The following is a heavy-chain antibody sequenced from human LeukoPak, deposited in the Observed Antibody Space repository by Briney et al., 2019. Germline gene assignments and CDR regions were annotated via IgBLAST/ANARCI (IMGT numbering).Heavy chain of an antibody. J-gene: IGHJ5*02. D-gene: IGHD2-2*02. Sequence: PSETLSLTCAVYGGSFSGYYWSWIRQPPGKGLEWIGEINHSGSTNYNPSLKSRVTISVDTSKNQFSLKLSFVTAADTAVYYCASERYCSSTSCYTGNWFDPWGQGTLVTVSS. V-gene: IGHV4-34*01. CDR2: INHSGST. CDR3: ASERYCSSTSCYTGNWFDP. CDR1: GGSFSGYY.